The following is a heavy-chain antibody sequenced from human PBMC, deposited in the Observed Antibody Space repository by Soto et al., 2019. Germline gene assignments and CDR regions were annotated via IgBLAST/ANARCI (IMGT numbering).Heavy chain of an antibody. CDR2: IHYSGST. CDR3: ARESSNWTFFDF. D-gene: IGHD6-13*01. J-gene: IGHJ4*03. CDR1: GGSIKNDVSY. Sequence: PSETLSLTCTVSGGSIKNDVSYWSWIRQHPGKGLEWIGFIHYSGSTYYNPSLKRRVTISIDTSKNQFSLKLNSVTAADTAVYYCARESSNWTFFDFWGQGILVTVSS. V-gene: IGHV4-31*03.